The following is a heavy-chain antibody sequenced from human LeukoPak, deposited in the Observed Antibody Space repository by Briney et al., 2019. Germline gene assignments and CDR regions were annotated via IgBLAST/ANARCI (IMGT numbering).Heavy chain of an antibody. D-gene: IGHD1-1*01. J-gene: IGHJ6*02. CDR1: GYTLTSYG. V-gene: IGHV1-18*01. Sequence: GASVKVSCKASGYTLTSYGISWVRQAPGQGLEWMGWISAYNGNTNYAQKLQGRVTMTTDTSTSTAYMELRSLRSDDTAVYYCARVPGTPYYYGMDVWGQGTTVTVSS. CDR3: ARVPGTPYYYGMDV. CDR2: ISAYNGNT.